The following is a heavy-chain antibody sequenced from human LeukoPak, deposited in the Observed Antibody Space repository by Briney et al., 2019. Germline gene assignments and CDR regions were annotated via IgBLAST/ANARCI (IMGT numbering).Heavy chain of an antibody. CDR2: ITISGSSI. CDR3: ARTGGSYPYYFEY. CDR1: GFTFSSYE. J-gene: IGHJ4*02. V-gene: IGHV3-48*03. Sequence: GGSLRLSCAASGFTFSSYEMNWVRQAPGKGLEWVSYITISGSSIYYADSVKGRFTISRDNAKNSLYLQMNSLRAEDTAVYYCARTGGSYPYYFEYWGQGTLVTVSS. D-gene: IGHD1-26*01.